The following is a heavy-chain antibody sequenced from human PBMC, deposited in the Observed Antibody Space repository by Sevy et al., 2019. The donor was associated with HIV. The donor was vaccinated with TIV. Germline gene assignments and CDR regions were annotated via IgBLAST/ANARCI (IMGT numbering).Heavy chain of an antibody. J-gene: IGHJ1*01. Sequence: ASVKVSCKASGYTFTSYGISWVRQAPGQGLEWMGWISAYNGNTNNAQKLQGRVTMTTDTSTSTAYMELRSLRSDDTAVYYCARVPSVGAAAGTGYFQHWGQGTLVTVSS. D-gene: IGHD6-13*01. CDR1: GYTFTSYG. CDR3: ARVPSVGAAAGTGYFQH. V-gene: IGHV1-18*01. CDR2: ISAYNGNT.